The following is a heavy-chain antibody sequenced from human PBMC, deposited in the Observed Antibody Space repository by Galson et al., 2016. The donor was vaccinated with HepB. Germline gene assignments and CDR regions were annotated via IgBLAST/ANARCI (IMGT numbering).Heavy chain of an antibody. CDR1: GDSVSSNDAI. CDR2: TYYRSKWYN. Sequence: CAISGDSVSSNDAIWNWIRQSPSRGLEWLGRTYYRSKWYNHYAVSVKSRITIDPDTSRNQISLQLNSVTPEDTAVYYCARDTSTGDGVGTEYFHHWGQGTLVTVSS. D-gene: IGHD2-2*01. V-gene: IGHV6-1*01. CDR3: ARDTSTGDGVGTEYFHH. J-gene: IGHJ1*01.